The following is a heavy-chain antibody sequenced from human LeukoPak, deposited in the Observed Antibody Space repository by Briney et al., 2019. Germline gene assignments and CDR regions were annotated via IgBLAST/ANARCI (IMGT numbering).Heavy chain of an antibody. CDR1: GFTFDDYA. CDR2: ISWNSGSI. CDR3: ARVGKDYYDSSGYYPIDY. V-gene: IGHV3-9*01. J-gene: IGHJ4*02. D-gene: IGHD3-22*01. Sequence: PGRSLRLSCAASGFTFDDYAMHWVRQAPGKGLEWVSGISWNSGSIGYADSVKGRFTISRDNAKNSLYLQMNSLRAEDTAVYYCARVGKDYYDSSGYYPIDYWGQGTLVTVSS.